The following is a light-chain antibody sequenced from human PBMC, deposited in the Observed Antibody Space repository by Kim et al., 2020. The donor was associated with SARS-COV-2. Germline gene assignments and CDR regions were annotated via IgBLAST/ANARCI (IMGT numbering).Light chain of an antibody. Sequence: SYELTQPPSVSVSPGQTASITCSGDKLGDKYACWYQQKPGQSPVLVIYQDSKRPSGIRERFSGSNSGNTATLTISGTQAMDEADYYCQAWDSSTLVFGGG. J-gene: IGLJ2*01. CDR1: KLGDKY. CDR2: QDS. CDR3: QAWDSSTLV. V-gene: IGLV3-1*01.